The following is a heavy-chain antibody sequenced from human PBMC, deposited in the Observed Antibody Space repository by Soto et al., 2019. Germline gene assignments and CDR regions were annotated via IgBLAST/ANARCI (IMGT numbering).Heavy chain of an antibody. V-gene: IGHV3-30*04. Sequence: PGGSLRLPCVGTGFTFGSHAMNWVRQAPGKGLEWVSVIAFDGTNKYYADSVRGRFTISRDNSKNTLYLQMDSLRPDDSAIYYCARSYGPFYDSSYYGLARNYFDYWGQGTLVTVSS. CDR3: ARSYGPFYDSSYYGLARNYFDY. CDR2: IAFDGTNK. D-gene: IGHD3-22*01. CDR1: GFTFGSHA. J-gene: IGHJ4*02.